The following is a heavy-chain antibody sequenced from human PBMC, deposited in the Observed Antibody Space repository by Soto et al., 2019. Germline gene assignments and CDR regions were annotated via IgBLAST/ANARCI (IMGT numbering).Heavy chain of an antibody. D-gene: IGHD2-2*01. V-gene: IGHV3-23*01. CDR1: GFTFSSYA. CDR2: ISGSGGST. CDR3: AKDHIVVVGTRFVDGMDV. Sequence: PGGSLRLSCAASGFTFSSYAMSWVRQAPGKGLEWVSAISGSGGSTYYADSVKGRFTISRDNSKNTLYLQMNSLRAEDTAVYYCAKDHIVVVGTRFVDGMDVWGQGTTVTVSS. J-gene: IGHJ6*02.